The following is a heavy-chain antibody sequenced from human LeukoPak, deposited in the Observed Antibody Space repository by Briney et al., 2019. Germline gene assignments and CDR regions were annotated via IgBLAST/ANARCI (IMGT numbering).Heavy chain of an antibody. CDR2: IYYSGST. CDR3: ARLEGAVADILHWYFDL. Sequence: PSETLSLTCTVSGGPISSSSYYWGWIRQPPGKGLEWIGSIYYSGSTYYNPSLKSRVTISVDTSKNQFSLKLSSVTAADTAVYYCARLEGAVADILHWYFDLWGRGTLVTVSS. CDR1: GGPISSSSYY. D-gene: IGHD6-19*01. V-gene: IGHV4-39*01. J-gene: IGHJ2*01.